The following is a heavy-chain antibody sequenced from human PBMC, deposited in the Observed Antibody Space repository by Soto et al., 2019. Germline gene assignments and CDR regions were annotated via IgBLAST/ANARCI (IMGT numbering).Heavy chain of an antibody. CDR1: GGSINSGAYY. CDR2: IYYSGST. D-gene: IGHD2-8*01. J-gene: IGHJ4*02. V-gene: IGHV4-30-4*01. CDR3: ARIMVYGDYFDY. Sequence: SETLSLTCTVLGGSINSGAYYRSWVRQPPGKGLEWIGYIYYSGSTYYNPSLKSRVTLSLDTSQNQFSLKLTSVTAADTAVYYCARIMVYGDYFDYWGQGTLVTV.